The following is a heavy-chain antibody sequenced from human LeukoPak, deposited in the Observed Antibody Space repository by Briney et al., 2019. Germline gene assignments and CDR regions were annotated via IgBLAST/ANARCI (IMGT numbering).Heavy chain of an antibody. V-gene: IGHV3-21*01. D-gene: IGHD5-18*01. J-gene: IGHJ3*02. CDR3: ARDFTAGRAFDI. Sequence: PGGSLRLSCAASGFTFSSYSMNWVRQAPGKGLEWVSSISSSSSYIYYADSVKGRFTISRDNAKNSLYLQMNSLRAEDTAVYYCARDFTAGRAFDIWGQGTMATVSS. CDR1: GFTFSSYS. CDR2: ISSSSSYI.